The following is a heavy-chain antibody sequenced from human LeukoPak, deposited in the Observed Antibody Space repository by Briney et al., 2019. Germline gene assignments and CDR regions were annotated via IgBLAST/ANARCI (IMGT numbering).Heavy chain of an antibody. Sequence: SETLSLTCAVYGGSFSGYYWSWIRQPPGKGLEWIGEINHSGSTNYNPSLKSRVTISVDTSKNQFSLKLSSVTDADTAVYYCARRRSFLLFWFDPWGQGTLVTVSS. CDR1: GGSFSGYY. CDR2: INHSGST. J-gene: IGHJ5*02. V-gene: IGHV4-34*01. D-gene: IGHD1-26*01. CDR3: ARRRSFLLFWFDP.